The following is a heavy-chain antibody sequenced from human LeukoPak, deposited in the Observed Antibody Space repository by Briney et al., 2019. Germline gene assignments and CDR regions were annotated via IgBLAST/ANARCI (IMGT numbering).Heavy chain of an antibody. Sequence: VASVKVSCKASGYTFTSYGISWVRQAPGQGLEWMGWISAYNGNTNYAQKLQGRVTMTTDTSTSTAYMELSSLRSEDTAVHYCARDGDVTVTSHPYYYYYMDVWGKGTTVTVSS. CDR2: ISAYNGNT. CDR3: ARDGDVTVTSHPYYYYYMDV. J-gene: IGHJ6*03. D-gene: IGHD4-17*01. V-gene: IGHV1-18*01. CDR1: GYTFTSYG.